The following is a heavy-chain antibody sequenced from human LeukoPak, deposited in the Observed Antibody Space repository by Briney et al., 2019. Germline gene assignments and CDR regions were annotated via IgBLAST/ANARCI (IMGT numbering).Heavy chain of an antibody. CDR2: IYTSGST. CDR1: GGSISSGSYY. CDR3: ARGQYYYDSSAYYPFHY. D-gene: IGHD3-22*01. J-gene: IGHJ4*02. V-gene: IGHV4-61*02. Sequence: SETLSLTCTVSGGSISSGSYYWSWLRQPAGKGLEWIGRIYTSGSTNYNPSLKSRVTMSVDTSKNQFSLKLSSVTAADTAVYYCARGQYYYDSSAYYPFHYWGQGTLVTVSS.